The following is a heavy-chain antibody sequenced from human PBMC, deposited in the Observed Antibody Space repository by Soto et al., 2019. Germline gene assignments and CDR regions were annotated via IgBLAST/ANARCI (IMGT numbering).Heavy chain of an antibody. CDR1: GFTFSSYA. Sequence: PGGSLRLSCAASGFTFSSYAMSWVRQAPGKGLEWVSAISGSGGRTYYADSAKGRFTISRDNSKSTLYLQMNSLRAEDTAVYYCARVHLVAGSAFYCAMDVWGPGTAVTVSS. J-gene: IGHJ6*02. CDR3: ARVHLVAGSAFYCAMDV. V-gene: IGHV3-23*01. CDR2: ISGSGGRT. D-gene: IGHD6-6*01.